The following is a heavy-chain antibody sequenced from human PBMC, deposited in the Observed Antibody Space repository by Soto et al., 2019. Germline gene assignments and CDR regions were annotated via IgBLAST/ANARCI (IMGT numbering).Heavy chain of an antibody. CDR1: GYTFSNYG. CDR3: SRFIMVGGWFDPNYYHGMDV. Sequence: RASVKVSCKTSGYTFSNYGINWVRQAPGQGLEWMGWISGYNGNTNYAQTVQGRVTMTTDTSTGIVYMELRSLKSDDTAIYYCSRFIMVGGWFDPNYYHGMDVWSQGTTVTVSS. J-gene: IGHJ6*02. D-gene: IGHD6-19*01. CDR2: ISGYNGNT. V-gene: IGHV1-18*01.